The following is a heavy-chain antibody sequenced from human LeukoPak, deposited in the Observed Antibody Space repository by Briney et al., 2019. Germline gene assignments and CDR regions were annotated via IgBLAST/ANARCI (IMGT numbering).Heavy chain of an antibody. CDR1: GYTFTSYD. CDR2: MNPNSGNT. CDR3: ARGSRRQLPQGY. J-gene: IGHJ4*02. V-gene: IGHV1-8*01. D-gene: IGHD2-2*01. Sequence: GASVKVSCKASGYTFTSYDINWVRQATGQGLEWMGWMNPNSGNTGYAQEFQGRVTMTRNTSISTAYMELSSLRSEDTAVYYCARGSRRQLPQGYWGQGTLVTVSS.